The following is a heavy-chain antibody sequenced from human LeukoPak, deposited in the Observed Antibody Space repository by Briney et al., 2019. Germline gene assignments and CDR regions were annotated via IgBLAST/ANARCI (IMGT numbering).Heavy chain of an antibody. CDR3: ARDLEYCSTTSCFT. V-gene: IGHV4-59*01. CDR1: GGSFSSYY. J-gene: IGHJ5*02. D-gene: IGHD2-2*01. Sequence: PSETLSLSCTVSGGSFSSYYWTWIRQPPGKGLEWIAYIDYSGNTNYSPSLKSRVTISVDTSRNQFSLKLSSVTAADTAVYYCARDLEYCSTTSCFTWGQGTLVTVSS. CDR2: IDYSGNT.